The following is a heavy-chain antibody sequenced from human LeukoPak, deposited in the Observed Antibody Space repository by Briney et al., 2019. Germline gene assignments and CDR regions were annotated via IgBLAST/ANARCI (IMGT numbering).Heavy chain of an antibody. J-gene: IGHJ4*02. CDR3: AKDGAHYYDSSGYGLDY. Sequence: GRSLRLSCAASGFTFNSYGMHWVRQAPGKGLEWVAVIWYDGSNKYYADSVKGRFTISRDNSKNTLYLQMNSLRAEDTAVYYCAKDGAHYYDSSGYGLDYWGQGTLVTVSS. V-gene: IGHV3-33*06. D-gene: IGHD3-22*01. CDR2: IWYDGSNK. CDR1: GFTFNSYG.